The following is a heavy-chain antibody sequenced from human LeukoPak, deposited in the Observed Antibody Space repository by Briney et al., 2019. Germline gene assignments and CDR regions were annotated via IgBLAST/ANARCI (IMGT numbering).Heavy chain of an antibody. CDR2: IIPIFGIA. CDR3: ARYYYDSSGFSQTFFDY. D-gene: IGHD3-22*01. J-gene: IGHJ4*02. Sequence: SVKVSCKASGGTFSSYAISWVRQAPGQGLEWMGRIIPIFGIANYAQKFQGRVTITADKSTSAAYMELSSLRSEDTAVYYCARYYYDSSGFSQTFFDYWGQGTLVTVSS. V-gene: IGHV1-69*04. CDR1: GGTFSSYA.